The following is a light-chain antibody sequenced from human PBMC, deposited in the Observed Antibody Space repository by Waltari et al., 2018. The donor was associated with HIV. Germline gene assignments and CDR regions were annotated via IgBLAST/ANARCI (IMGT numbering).Light chain of an antibody. CDR2: WAS. CDR3: QQYYDTPQT. CDR1: QTILYSSNNKNY. Sequence: DIVMTQSPDSLVVSLGERATINCKSSQTILYSSNNKNYLAWYQRKPGQPPKLLIYWASTRESGVPDRFSGSGSGSDFTLTISSLQAEDVAVYYCQQYYDTPQTFGQGTKVEIK. V-gene: IGKV4-1*01. J-gene: IGKJ1*01.